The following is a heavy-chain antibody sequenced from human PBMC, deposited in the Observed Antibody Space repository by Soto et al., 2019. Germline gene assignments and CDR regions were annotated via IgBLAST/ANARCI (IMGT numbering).Heavy chain of an antibody. CDR3: ARPQPYDYIWGSYRYDAFDI. D-gene: IGHD3-16*02. J-gene: IGHJ3*02. CDR1: GGSISSSSYY. CDR2: IYYSGST. V-gene: IGHV4-39*01. Sequence: SETLSLTCTVSGGSISSSSYYWGWIRQPPGKGLEWIGSIYYSGSTYYNPSLKSRVTISVDTSKNQFSLKLSSVTAADTAVYYCARPQPYDYIWGSYRYDAFDIWGQGTMVTVSS.